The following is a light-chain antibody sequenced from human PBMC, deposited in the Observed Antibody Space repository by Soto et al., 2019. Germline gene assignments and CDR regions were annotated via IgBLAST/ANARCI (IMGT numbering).Light chain of an antibody. Sequence: VLTQSPLSLSVTLGQPASISCRSSQSLVYSDGNTYLNWFHQRPGQSPRRLIYKVSKRDSGVPDRFSGSGSGTDFTLSISRVEADDVGVFYCMQGISFRFGEGTKV. CDR3: MQGISFR. CDR2: KVS. J-gene: IGKJ4*02. CDR1: QSLVYSDGNTY. V-gene: IGKV2-30*01.